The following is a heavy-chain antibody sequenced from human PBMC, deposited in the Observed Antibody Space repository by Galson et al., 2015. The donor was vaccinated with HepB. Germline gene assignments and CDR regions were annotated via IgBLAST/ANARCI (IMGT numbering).Heavy chain of an antibody. CDR2: ISGTGSRT. CDR1: GFIFGGYA. J-gene: IGHJ4*02. CDR3: TKNSLGYSSSWFDY. V-gene: IGHV3-23*01. D-gene: IGHD6-13*01. Sequence: SLRLSCAASGFIFGGYAMSWVRQAPGKGLEWVSSISGTGSRTEYADSVKGRFTISRDNSRKTLYLQMNSLRAEDTAVYYCTKNSLGYSSSWFDYWGQGTLVTVSS.